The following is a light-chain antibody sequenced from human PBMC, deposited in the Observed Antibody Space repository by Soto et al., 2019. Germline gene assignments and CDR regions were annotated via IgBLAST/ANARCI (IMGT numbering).Light chain of an antibody. Sequence: QSVLTQPASVSGSPGQSITISCTGTSSDVGGYNHVSWYQQHPGKAPKLMIYEVSHRPSGVSNRFSGSKSGNTASLTISGLQAEDEADYYCSSYTGSSPLYVFGTGTKLTVL. CDR3: SSYTGSSPLYV. CDR1: SSDVGGYNH. CDR2: EVS. J-gene: IGLJ1*01. V-gene: IGLV2-14*01.